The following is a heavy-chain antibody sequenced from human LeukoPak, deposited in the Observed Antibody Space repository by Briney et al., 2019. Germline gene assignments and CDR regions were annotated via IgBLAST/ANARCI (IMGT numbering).Heavy chain of an antibody. CDR2: IFPADSDT. CDR1: GSSFNSYW. CDR3: PRHIYAID. Sequence: GGTLQISCQGTGSSFNSYWMGGGRQVKGKGVEGMGIIFPADSDTRDSRSWQGQVTISADKSISTAYLQWSSLNASDTAMYYCPRHIYAIDWGQATLVTLSS. D-gene: IGHD2/OR15-2a*01. J-gene: IGHJ4*02. V-gene: IGHV5-51*01.